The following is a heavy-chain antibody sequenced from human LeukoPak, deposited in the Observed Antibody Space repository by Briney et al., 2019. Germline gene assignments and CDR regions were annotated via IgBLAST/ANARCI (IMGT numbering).Heavy chain of an antibody. D-gene: IGHD6-19*01. CDR2: IYTSGGT. Sequence: PSETLSLTCTLSGGSISNYYWTWIRQPAREGLEWIGRIYTSGGTNYNPSLKSRVTMSVDTSTNQFSLKLSSVTAADTAMYYCARAAEYSSGWYLFDFWGQGILVTVSA. CDR3: ARAAEYSSGWYLFDF. J-gene: IGHJ4*02. V-gene: IGHV4-4*07. CDR1: GGSISNYY.